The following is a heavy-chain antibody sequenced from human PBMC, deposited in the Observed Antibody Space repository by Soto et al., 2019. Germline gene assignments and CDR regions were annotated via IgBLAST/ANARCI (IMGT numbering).Heavy chain of an antibody. D-gene: IGHD6-6*01. CDR1: GYTFTSYD. CDR2: MNPNSGNT. Sequence: ASVKVSCKASGYTFTSYDINWVRQATGQGLEWMGWMNPNSGNTGYAQKFQGRVTMTRNTSISTAYMELSSLRSEDTAVYYCARGVIMSGSSFMDVWGQGTTVTVSS. CDR3: ARGVIMSGSSFMDV. V-gene: IGHV1-8*01. J-gene: IGHJ6*02.